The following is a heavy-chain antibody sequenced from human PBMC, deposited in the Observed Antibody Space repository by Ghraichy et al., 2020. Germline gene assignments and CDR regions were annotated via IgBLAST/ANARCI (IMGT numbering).Heavy chain of an antibody. J-gene: IGHJ4*02. CDR2: MYYSGTT. CDR3: AGGSGKTPGY. CDR1: GGSISRYY. Sequence: SETLSLTCTVSGGSISRYYWSWIRQTPGRGLEWIGYMYYSGTTNYNPSLKSRVTISVDTSKNQFSLKLSSVTAADTAVYYCAGGSGKTPGYWGQGTLVTVS. V-gene: IGHV4-59*08. D-gene: IGHD3-10*01.